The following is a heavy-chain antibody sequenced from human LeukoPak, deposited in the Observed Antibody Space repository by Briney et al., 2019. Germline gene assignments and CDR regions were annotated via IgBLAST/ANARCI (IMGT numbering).Heavy chain of an antibody. D-gene: IGHD3-10*01. J-gene: IGHJ4*02. V-gene: IGHV3-48*04. Sequence: GGSLRLSCAASGFTLSSYWMHWVRQAPGKGLEWVSYISSGSETRYYADSVKGRFTISRDNAKNSLFLQMNSLRAEDTAVYYCARDRGSITMVRGVNYYWGQGTLVTVSS. CDR3: ARDRGSITMVRGVNYY. CDR1: GFTLSSYW. CDR2: ISSGSETR.